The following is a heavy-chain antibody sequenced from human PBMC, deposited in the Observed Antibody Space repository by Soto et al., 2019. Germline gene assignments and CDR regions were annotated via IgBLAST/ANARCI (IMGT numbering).Heavy chain of an antibody. J-gene: IGHJ6*02. CDR2: IVVGSGNT. D-gene: IGHD6-19*01. V-gene: IGHV1-58*01. Sequence: QMQLVQSGPEVKKPGTSVKVSCKASGFTFTSSAVQWVRQARGQRLEWIGWIVVGSGNTNYAQKFQERVTITRDMSTSTAYMELSSLRSEDTAVYYCAADAHPKYSSGWYYYYYYGMDVWGQGTTVTVSS. CDR3: AADAHPKYSSGWYYYYYYGMDV. CDR1: GFTFTSSA.